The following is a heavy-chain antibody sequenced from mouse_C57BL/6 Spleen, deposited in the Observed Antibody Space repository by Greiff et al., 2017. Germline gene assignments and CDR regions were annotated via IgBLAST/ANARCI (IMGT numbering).Heavy chain of an antibody. V-gene: IGHV5-17*01. J-gene: IGHJ3*01. CDR1: GFTFSDYG. Sequence: EVMLVESGGGLVKPGGSLKLSCAASGFTFSDYGMHWVRQAPEKGLEWVAYISSGSSTIYYADTVKGRFTISRDNAKNTLFLQRTSLRSEDTVMYYCARNGNYPFAYWGQGTLVTVSA. CDR2: ISSGSSTI. CDR3: ARNGNYPFAY. D-gene: IGHD2-1*01.